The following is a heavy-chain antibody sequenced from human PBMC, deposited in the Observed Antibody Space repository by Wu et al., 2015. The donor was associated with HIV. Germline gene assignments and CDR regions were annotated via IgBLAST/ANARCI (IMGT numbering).Heavy chain of an antibody. V-gene: IGHV1-2*02. Sequence: QVQLVQSGAEVKKPGASVKVSCKASGYPFTGYYIHWVRQAPGQGLEWMGWMYPDSGGTIYAQRFQGRVTMTRDRSITTAYMEMTSLRSDDTAVYYCASDKNRAFDIWGQGTVVTVSS. CDR3: ASDKNRAFDI. J-gene: IGHJ3*02. CDR1: GYPFTGYY. CDR2: MYPDSGGT.